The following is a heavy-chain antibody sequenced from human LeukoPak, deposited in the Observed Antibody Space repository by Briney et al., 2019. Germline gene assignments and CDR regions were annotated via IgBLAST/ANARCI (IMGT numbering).Heavy chain of an antibody. Sequence: GGSLRLSCAASGFTFSSYEMNWVRQGPGKGLEWVSYISSSGTTKYYADSVKGRFTLSRDNAKKSLSPQMNSLRAEDTAIYYCARSNRDAFDMWGQGTVVTVSS. J-gene: IGHJ3*02. V-gene: IGHV3-48*03. D-gene: IGHD2/OR15-2a*01. CDR1: GFTFSSYE. CDR3: ARSNRDAFDM. CDR2: ISSSGTTK.